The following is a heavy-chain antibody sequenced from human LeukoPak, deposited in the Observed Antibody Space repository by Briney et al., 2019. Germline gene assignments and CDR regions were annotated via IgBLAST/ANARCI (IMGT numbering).Heavy chain of an antibody. D-gene: IGHD3-3*01. Sequence: PSETLSLTCAVYGGSFSGYYWSWIRQPPGKGLEWIGEINHSGSTNYNPSLKSRVTISVDTSKNQFSLKLSSVTAADTAVYYCARVRITIFGVVPSRGYAFDIWGRGTMVTVSS. J-gene: IGHJ3*02. CDR1: GGSFSGYY. V-gene: IGHV4-34*01. CDR3: ARVRITIFGVVPSRGYAFDI. CDR2: INHSGST.